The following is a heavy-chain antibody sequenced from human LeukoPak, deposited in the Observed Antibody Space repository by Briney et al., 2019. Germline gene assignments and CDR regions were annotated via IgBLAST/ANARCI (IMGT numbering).Heavy chain of an antibody. D-gene: IGHD2-21*02. CDR1: GYSFTDYW. J-gene: IGHJ6*02. Sequence: GESLKISCQGIGYSFTDYWIGWVRQMPGKGLEWMAMIYPGDSHIRYSPSFQSQVTISADKSINTAHLQWSSLKASDTAIHYCTRLPALARDLFYYGMDLWGQGTEVTVSS. CDR3: TRLPALARDLFYYGMDL. CDR2: IYPGDSHI. V-gene: IGHV5-51*01.